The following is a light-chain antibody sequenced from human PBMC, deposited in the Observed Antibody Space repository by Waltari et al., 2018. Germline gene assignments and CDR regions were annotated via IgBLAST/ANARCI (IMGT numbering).Light chain of an antibody. V-gene: IGLV2-23*02. CDR1: SSDVGCYHL. J-gene: IGLJ2*01. Sequence: QSALTPPASVFGSPGQSITISCTGTSSDVGCYHLVSWYQQYPGKAPKVVVYEVRKRPSGVYNRCSGSKSRNTASMTISGLQDEDDADYYCCSYTRSNYVTFGGGTKMTVL. CDR3: CSYTRSNYVT. CDR2: EVR.